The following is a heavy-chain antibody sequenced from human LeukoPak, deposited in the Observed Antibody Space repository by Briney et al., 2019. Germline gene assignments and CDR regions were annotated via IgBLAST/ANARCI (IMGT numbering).Heavy chain of an antibody. Sequence: PSETLSLTCAVSGYSISSGYYWGWIRQPPGKGLEWIGSIYHSGSTYYNPSLKSRVTISVDTSKNQFSLKLSSVTAADTAVYYRARASYGYCSGGSCYRIQSPGLSWFDPWGQGTLVTVSS. J-gene: IGHJ5*02. D-gene: IGHD2-15*01. CDR3: ARASYGYCSGGSCYRIQSPGLSWFDP. CDR2: IYHSGST. V-gene: IGHV4-38-2*01. CDR1: GYSISSGYY.